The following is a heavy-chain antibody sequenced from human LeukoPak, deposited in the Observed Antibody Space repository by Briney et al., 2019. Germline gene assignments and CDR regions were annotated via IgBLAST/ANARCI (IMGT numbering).Heavy chain of an antibody. D-gene: IGHD3-22*01. J-gene: IGHJ4*02. CDR2: INWNGGST. CDR3: AREYYYDSSGYNYFDY. Sequence: GGSLRLSCAASGFTFDDYGMSWVRQAPGKGLEWVSGINWNGGSTGYADSVKGRFTISRDNAKNSLYLQMNSLRAEDTALYYCAREYYYDSSGYNYFDYWGQGTLVTVSS. V-gene: IGHV3-20*04. CDR1: GFTFDDYG.